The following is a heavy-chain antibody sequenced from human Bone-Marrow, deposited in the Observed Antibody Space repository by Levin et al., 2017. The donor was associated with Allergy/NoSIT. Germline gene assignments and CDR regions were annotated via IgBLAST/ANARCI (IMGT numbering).Heavy chain of an antibody. CDR3: AIWGSYWGYHDAFDI. V-gene: IGHV3-23*01. Sequence: QSGGSLRLSCAASGFTFSSYAMSWVRQAPGKGLEWVSAISGSGGSTYYADSVKGRFTISRDNSKNTLYLQMNSLRAEDTAVYYCAIWGSYWGYHDAFDIWGQGTMVTVSS. CDR2: ISGSGGST. J-gene: IGHJ3*02. CDR1: GFTFSSYA. D-gene: IGHD3-16*01.